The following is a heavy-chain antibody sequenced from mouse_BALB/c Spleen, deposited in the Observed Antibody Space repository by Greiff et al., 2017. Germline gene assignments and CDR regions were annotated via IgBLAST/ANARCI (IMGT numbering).Heavy chain of an antibody. CDR2: IYPGDGDT. Sequence: QVQLKESGAELVRPGSSVKISCKASGYAFSSYWMNWVTQRPGQGLEWIGQIYPGDGDTNYNGKFKGKDTLTADKSSSTAYMQLSSLTSVDSAVYFCASHYTYAMDYWCQGTSATVAS. J-gene: IGHJ4*01. CDR3: ASHYTYAMDY. V-gene: IGHV1-80*01. CDR1: GYAFSSYW. D-gene: IGHD1-2*01.